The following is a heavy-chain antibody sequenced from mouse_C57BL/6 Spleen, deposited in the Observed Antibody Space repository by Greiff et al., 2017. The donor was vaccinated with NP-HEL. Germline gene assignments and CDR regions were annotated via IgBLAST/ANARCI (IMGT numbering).Heavy chain of an antibody. CDR1: GYTFTSYW. CDR3: ANDYDDGDYFDY. Sequence: QVQLQQPGAELVKPGASVKLSCKASGYTFTSYWMHWVKQRPGQGLEWIGMIHPNSGSTNYNEKFKSKATLTVDKSSSTAYMQLSSLTSEDSAVYYCANDYDDGDYFDYWGQGTTRTVSS. D-gene: IGHD2-4*01. V-gene: IGHV1-64*01. CDR2: IHPNSGST. J-gene: IGHJ2*01.